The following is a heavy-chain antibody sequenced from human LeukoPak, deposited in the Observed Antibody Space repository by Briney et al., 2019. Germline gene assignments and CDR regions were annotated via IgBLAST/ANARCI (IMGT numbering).Heavy chain of an antibody. V-gene: IGHV1-8*01. CDR3: AREYYYAGFDY. Sequence: GASVKVSCKASGYTFTSYDINWVRQATGQGLEWMGWMNSNNGNTGYAQKFQGRVTMTRNTSTSTVYMELSSLRSEDTAVYYCAREYYYAGFDYWGQGTLITVSS. CDR1: GYTFTSYD. J-gene: IGHJ4*02. CDR2: MNSNNGNT. D-gene: IGHD3-16*01.